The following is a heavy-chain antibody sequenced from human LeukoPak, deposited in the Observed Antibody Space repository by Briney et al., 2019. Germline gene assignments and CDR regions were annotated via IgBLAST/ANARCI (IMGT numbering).Heavy chain of an antibody. CDR1: GGSISSSSYY. Sequence: PSETLSLTCTVSGGSISSSSYYWGWIRQPPGKGLEWIGYIYYSGSTNYNPSLKSRVTISVDTSKNQFSLKLSSVTAADTAVYYCARVNSGYDNWFDPWGQGTLVTVSS. D-gene: IGHD5-12*01. CDR3: ARVNSGYDNWFDP. J-gene: IGHJ5*02. CDR2: IYYSGST. V-gene: IGHV4-61*05.